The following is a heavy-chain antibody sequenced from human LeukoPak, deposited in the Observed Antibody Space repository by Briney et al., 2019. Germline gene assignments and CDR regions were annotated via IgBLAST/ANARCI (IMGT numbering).Heavy chain of an antibody. CDR3: ARDSYGFHYFEY. Sequence: PSETLSLTCAVYGGSFSGYYWSWICQPPGKGLEWIGEINHSGSTNYNPSLKSRVTISVDTSKNQFSLKLSSVTAADTAVYYCARDSYGFHYFEYWGQGTLVTVSS. CDR2: INHSGST. V-gene: IGHV4-34*01. J-gene: IGHJ4*02. CDR1: GGSFSGYY. D-gene: IGHD5-18*01.